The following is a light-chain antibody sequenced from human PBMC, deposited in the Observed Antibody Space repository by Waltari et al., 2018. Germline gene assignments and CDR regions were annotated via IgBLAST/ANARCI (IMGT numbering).Light chain of an antibody. CDR3: QQANSFPVT. CDR1: QGISSW. J-gene: IGKJ3*01. Sequence: DIQMTQSPSSVSASVGDRGTITCRASQGISSWLAWYQQRPGKAPELRIYAGSSLQSGVPSRFSGSGSGTDFSLTISSLQPEDFAPDYCQQANSFPVTFGPGTKVDIK. V-gene: IGKV1-12*01. CDR2: AGS.